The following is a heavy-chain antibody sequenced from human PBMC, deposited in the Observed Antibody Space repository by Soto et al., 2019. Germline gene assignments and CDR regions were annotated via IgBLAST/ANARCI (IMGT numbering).Heavy chain of an antibody. D-gene: IGHD6-13*01. V-gene: IGHV4-59*08. CDR3: ARGEDRTWRQQNWFDT. CDR1: GGSISSYY. CDR2: LSYSWST. Sequence: SETLSLTCTVVGGSISSYYWSWIRQPPGKGLGWIGYLSYSWSTSYNPSLKSRVTLSVYRSKNRMSLKLTSVTAADTAVYSCARGEDRTWRQQNWFDTRDKRPLVTVSS. J-gene: IGHJ5*02.